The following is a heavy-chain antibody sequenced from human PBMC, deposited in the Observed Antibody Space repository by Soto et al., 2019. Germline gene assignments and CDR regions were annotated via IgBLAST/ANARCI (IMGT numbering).Heavy chain of an antibody. CDR2: ISYHGGNA. V-gene: IGHV3-30*03. J-gene: IGHJ4*02. CDR1: GFTFSDHV. CDR3: ASWGIYCSGGSCYDPYVADY. Sequence: QVQLVESGGGVVQPGRSLRLSCAASGFTFSDHVMHWVRQAPGKGLEWVAAISYHGGNADYAVSVNGRFIVSRDNSKNTLYLQMNSLRAEDTAVYYCASWGIYCSGGSCYDPYVADYWGQGTLVTVSS. D-gene: IGHD2-15*01.